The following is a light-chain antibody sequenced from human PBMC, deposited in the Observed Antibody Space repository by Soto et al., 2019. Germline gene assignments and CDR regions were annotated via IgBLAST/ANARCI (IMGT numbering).Light chain of an antibody. CDR1: HYVSSD. V-gene: IGKV3-15*01. CDR3: HHYDDWPWT. Sequence: TQSTGTLSLSPGERATLSCRATHYVSSDFLAWYQQKPGQAPRLLISGASTRAADFPARFSGSGSGTEFTLTISSLQSEDSAFYYCHHYDDWPWTFGQGTKVDIK. CDR2: GAS. J-gene: IGKJ1*01.